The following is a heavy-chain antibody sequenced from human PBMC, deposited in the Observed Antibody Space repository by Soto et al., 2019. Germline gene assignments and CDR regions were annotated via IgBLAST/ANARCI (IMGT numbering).Heavy chain of an antibody. CDR2: IVVGSGNT. D-gene: IGHD3-3*01. Sequence: SVKVSCKASGFTFTSSAMQWVRQARGQRLEWIGWIVVGSGNTNYAQKFQERVTITRDMSTSTAYMELSSLRSEDTAVYYCAAAYDFWSGYLTYAFDIWGQGTMVTVSS. V-gene: IGHV1-58*02. CDR1: GFTFTSSA. CDR3: AAAYDFWSGYLTYAFDI. J-gene: IGHJ3*02.